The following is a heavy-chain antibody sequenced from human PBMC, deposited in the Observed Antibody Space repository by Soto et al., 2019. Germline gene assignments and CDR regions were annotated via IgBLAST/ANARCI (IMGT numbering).Heavy chain of an antibody. CDR1: GYSFAGYW. J-gene: IGHJ4*02. Sequence: GESLKITCKGSGYSFAGYWITWVRQKPGKGLEWMGRIDPSDSQTYYSPSFRGHVTISVTKSITTVFLQWSSLRASDTAMYYCARQIYDSDTGPNFQYYFDSWGQGTPVTVSS. D-gene: IGHD3-22*01. CDR2: IDPSDSQT. V-gene: IGHV5-10-1*01. CDR3: ARQIYDSDTGPNFQYYFDS.